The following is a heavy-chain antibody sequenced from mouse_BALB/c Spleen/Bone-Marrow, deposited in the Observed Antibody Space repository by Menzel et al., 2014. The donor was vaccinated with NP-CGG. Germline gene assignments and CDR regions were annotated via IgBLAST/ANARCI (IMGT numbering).Heavy chain of an antibody. V-gene: IGHV2-9*02. CDR2: IWAGGST. Sequence: QVQLKESGPGLVAPSQSLSITCTVSGFSLTSYGVHWVRQPPGKGLEWLGVIWAGGSTNYNSALMSRLSISKDNSKSQVFLKMNSLQTDDTAMYYCARDLYYYGSSYAMDYGGQGTSVTVSS. J-gene: IGHJ4*01. D-gene: IGHD1-1*01. CDR1: GFSLTSYG. CDR3: ARDLYYYGSSYAMDY.